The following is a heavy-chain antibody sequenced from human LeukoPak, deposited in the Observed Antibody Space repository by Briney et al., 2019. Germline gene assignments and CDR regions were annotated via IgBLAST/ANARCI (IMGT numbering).Heavy chain of an antibody. CDR2: INPSGGST. Sequence: ASVKVSCKASGYTFTSYYMHWVRQAPGQGLEWMGIINPSGGSTSYAQKFQGRATMTRDTSTSTVYMELSSLRSEDTAVYYCARDISDSSGPTTIPGYYFDYWGQGTLVTVSS. CDR3: ARDISDSSGPTTIPGYYFDY. J-gene: IGHJ4*02. D-gene: IGHD3-22*01. V-gene: IGHV1-46*01. CDR1: GYTFTSYY.